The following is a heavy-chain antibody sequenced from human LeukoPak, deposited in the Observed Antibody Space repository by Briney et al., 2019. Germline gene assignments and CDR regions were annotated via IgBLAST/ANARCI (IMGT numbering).Heavy chain of an antibody. CDR1: GGTFINYA. CDR2: IIPVFNAA. CDR3: ARKKGGDIYNWNEPDSWFDP. J-gene: IGHJ5*02. Sequence: SVKVSCKTSGGTFINYAFCWVRQAPGQGLEWMGGIIPVFNAANYAQRFQGRVTITADKSTNTVYMELSTLRFEDTAIYYCARKKGGDIYNWNEPDSWFDPWGQGTLITVSS. D-gene: IGHD1-20*01. V-gene: IGHV1-69*06.